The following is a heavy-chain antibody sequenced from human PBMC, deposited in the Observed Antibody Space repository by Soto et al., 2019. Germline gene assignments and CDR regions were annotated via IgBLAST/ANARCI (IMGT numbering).Heavy chain of an antibody. CDR3: AKYPEYSAYDGSYFDY. D-gene: IGHD5-12*01. CDR2: ISGTGGTT. Sequence: GGSLRLSCAASGFTFRTYAMSWVRQAPGKGLEWVSVISGTGGTTYYADSVKGRFTISRDNSKSTLYLQMYSLRTEDTAVYYCAKYPEYSAYDGSYFDYWGQGTLVTVPS. CDR1: GFTFRTYA. J-gene: IGHJ4*02. V-gene: IGHV3-23*01.